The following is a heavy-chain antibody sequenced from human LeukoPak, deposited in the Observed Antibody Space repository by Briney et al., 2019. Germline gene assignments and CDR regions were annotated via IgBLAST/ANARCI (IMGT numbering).Heavy chain of an antibody. J-gene: IGHJ5*02. CDR3: VRGPYGASISKWFDP. CDR1: RGSISGYS. V-gene: IGHV4-59*01. D-gene: IGHD4/OR15-4a*01. CDR2: IYYSGDT. Sequence: PSETLSLTCTVSRGSISGYSGRWIRQSPGGGLGWGVYIYYSGDTAYNPSLRGPVTFSVDTSKNQFSLQLRSVTTADTAVYYCVRGPYGASISKWFDPWGQGTQVIVSP.